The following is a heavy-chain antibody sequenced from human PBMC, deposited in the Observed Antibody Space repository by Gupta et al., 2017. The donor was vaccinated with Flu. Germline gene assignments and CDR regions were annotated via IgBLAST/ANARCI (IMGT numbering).Heavy chain of an antibody. CDR2: ISGSGAST. V-gene: IGHV3-23*01. CDR3: AKDRTPRDHIAIADAMDD. D-gene: IGHD2-21*01. CDR1: GFTFRNYA. J-gene: IGHJ4*02. Sequence: VQLLESGGGLVQTGGALRLSCAGSGFTFRNYALSWVRQAPGKGLGWVSAISGSGASTFYADSVQGRFTISRDNSKNMLYVQMHSLRVEDSAVYYGAKDRTPRDHIAIADAMDDWGQGTLITVSS.